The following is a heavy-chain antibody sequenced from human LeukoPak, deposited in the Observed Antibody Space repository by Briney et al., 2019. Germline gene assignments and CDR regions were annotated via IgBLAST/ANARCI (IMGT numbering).Heavy chain of an antibody. CDR1: GFSFKNYD. Sequence: PGGSLRLSCAASGFSFKNYDMHWVSQYAGGGLEWVSCIATAGDTYYPDSVKGRFTISRDIAKNFLYLQMDSLRVADTGVYFCTRGFGEFIDYWDRGILVTVAS. CDR3: TRGFGEFIDY. V-gene: IGHV3-13*01. CDR2: IATAGDT. D-gene: IGHD3-10*01. J-gene: IGHJ4*02.